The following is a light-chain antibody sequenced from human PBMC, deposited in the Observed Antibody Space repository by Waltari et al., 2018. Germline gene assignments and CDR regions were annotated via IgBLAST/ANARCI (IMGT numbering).Light chain of an antibody. CDR1: QSVLYNSNNKNY. J-gene: IGKJ4*01. V-gene: IGKV4-1*01. CDR3: QQYYTTPLT. CDR2: WAS. Sequence: DIVMPQSPDSLAVSLGERATINCKSSQSVLYNSNNKNYLAWYQQKPGQSPKLLIYWASTRESGVPDRFSGSGSGTDFTLTISSLQAEDVAVYYCQQYYTTPLTFGGGTTVEIK.